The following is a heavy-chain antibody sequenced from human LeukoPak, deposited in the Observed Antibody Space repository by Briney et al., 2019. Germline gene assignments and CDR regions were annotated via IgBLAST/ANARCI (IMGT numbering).Heavy chain of an antibody. CDR3: AKDHAYCSSASCYVDYFDY. D-gene: IGHD2-2*01. Sequence: GGSLSLSCAASGFTFSSYAMSWFRQAPGKGLEWVSAIIGSGGSTYYADSVKGPFTISRDNSKNTLYMQMNSLRAEDTAVYYCAKDHAYCSSASCYVDYFDYWGQGTLVTVSS. CDR1: GFTFSSYA. J-gene: IGHJ4*02. V-gene: IGHV3-23*01. CDR2: IIGSGGST.